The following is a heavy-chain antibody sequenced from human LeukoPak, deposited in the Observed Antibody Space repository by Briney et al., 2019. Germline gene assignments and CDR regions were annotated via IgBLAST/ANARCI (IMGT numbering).Heavy chain of an antibody. CDR2: ISGSGGST. CDR1: GFTFSVYW. CDR3: AKGLGYSYGYAPYFDY. J-gene: IGHJ4*02. D-gene: IGHD5-18*01. Sequence: AGGSLTLSCAASGFTFSVYWMSWVRQAPGKGLEWVSVISGSGGSTYYADSVKGRFTISRDNSKNTLYLQMNSLRAEDTAVYYCAKGLGYSYGYAPYFDYWGQGTLVTVSS. V-gene: IGHV3-23*01.